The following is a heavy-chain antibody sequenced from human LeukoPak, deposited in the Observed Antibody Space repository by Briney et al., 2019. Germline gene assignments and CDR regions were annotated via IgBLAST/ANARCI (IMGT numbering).Heavy chain of an antibody. CDR3: ARGGTRLSDC. D-gene: IGHD1-7*01. J-gene: IGHJ4*02. CDR2: IKQDGSDK. CDR1: GFTFSSYS. V-gene: IGHV3-7*01. Sequence: PGGSLRLSCAASGFTFSSYSMNWVRQAPGKGLKWVANIKQDGSDKYYVDSVKGRFTISKDNAKNSLYLQMNSLTAEDTAVYYCARGGTRLSDCWGQGTLVTVSS.